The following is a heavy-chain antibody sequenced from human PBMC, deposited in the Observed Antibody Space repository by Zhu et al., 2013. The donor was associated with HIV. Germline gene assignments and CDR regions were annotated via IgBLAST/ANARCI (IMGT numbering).Heavy chain of an antibody. J-gene: IGHJ4*02. Sequence: QVQLQESGPGLVKPSETLSLTCTVSGGSISSSSYYWGWIRQPPGKGLEWIGSIYYSGSTYYNPSLKSRVTISVDTSKNQFSLKLSSVTAADTAVYYCAREAARGLTTEDYWGQGTLVTVSS. V-gene: IGHV4-39*07. CDR1: GGSISSSSYY. D-gene: IGHD4-17*01. CDR3: AREAARGLTTEDY. CDR2: IYYSGST.